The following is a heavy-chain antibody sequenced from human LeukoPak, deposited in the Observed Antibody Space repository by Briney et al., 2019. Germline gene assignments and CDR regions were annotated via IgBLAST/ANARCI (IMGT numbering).Heavy chain of an antibody. CDR3: AATPYCSSTSCYALAYNWFDP. J-gene: IGHJ5*02. CDR2: IIPILGTA. CDR1: GGTFSSYA. D-gene: IGHD2-2*01. Sequence: GASVKVSCKASGGTFSSYAISWVRQAPGQGLEWMGGIIPILGTANYAQKFQGRVTITADESTSTAYMELSSLRSEDTAVYYCAATPYCSSTSCYALAYNWFDPWGQGTLVTVSS. V-gene: IGHV1-69*13.